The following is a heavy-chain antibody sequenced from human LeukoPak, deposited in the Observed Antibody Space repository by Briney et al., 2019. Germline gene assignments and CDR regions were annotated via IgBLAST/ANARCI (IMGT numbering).Heavy chain of an antibody. D-gene: IGHD6-19*01. CDR2: IYYSGST. CDR1: GGSISGTNW. V-gene: IGHV4-31*11. Sequence: SETLSLTCGVSGGSISGTNWWSWVRQPPGQGLEWIGYIYYSGSTYYNPSLKSRVTISVDTSKNQFSLKLSSVTAADTAVYYCARDGPVTGPYCFDYWGQGTLVTVSS. CDR3: ARDGPVTGPYCFDY. J-gene: IGHJ4*02.